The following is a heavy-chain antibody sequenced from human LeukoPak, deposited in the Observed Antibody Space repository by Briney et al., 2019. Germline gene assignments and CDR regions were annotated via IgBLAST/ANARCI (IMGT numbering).Heavy chain of an antibody. J-gene: IGHJ4*02. D-gene: IGHD4-23*01. CDR1: GFTFNNFG. V-gene: IGHV3-30*02. CDR3: ARDLHGGYSSDY. Sequence: GGSLRLSCAASGFTFNNFGMHWVRQAPGKGLEWVAFMGYEGIHKYYADSVKGRFTISKDNFKATLYLQMNSLRPEDTAVYYCARDLHGGYSSDYWGQGTLVTVSS. CDR2: MGYEGIHK.